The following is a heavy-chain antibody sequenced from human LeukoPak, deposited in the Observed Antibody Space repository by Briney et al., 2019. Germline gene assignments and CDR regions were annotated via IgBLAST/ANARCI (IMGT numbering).Heavy chain of an antibody. CDR1: GGSISSSSYY. CDR2: VYYSGGT. V-gene: IGHV4-39*01. Sequence: TTSETLSLTCTVSGGSISSSSYYWGWIRQPPGKGLEWIGSVYYSGGTYYNPSLKSRVTISVDTSKNQFSLKLSSVTAADTAVYYCARRVRAYYYYIDVWGKGTTVTVSS. CDR3: ARRVRAYYYYIDV. J-gene: IGHJ6*03.